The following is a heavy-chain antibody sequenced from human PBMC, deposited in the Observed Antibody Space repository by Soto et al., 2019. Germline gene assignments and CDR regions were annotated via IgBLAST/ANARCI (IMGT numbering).Heavy chain of an antibody. Sequence: ESGGGLVERGGSLRLSCAASLLNFNIAWLSWVRQAAGKGLEWVGRIKNNADGGTADSAAPVKARFIVSRDDSKSTLYLQMNSLKIEDTAMYYCTTMNDRDAFEIWGQGAMVTVSS. J-gene: IGHJ3*02. CDR2: IKNNADGGTA. CDR1: LLNFNIAW. V-gene: IGHV3-15*01. D-gene: IGHD1-1*01. CDR3: TTMNDRDAFEI.